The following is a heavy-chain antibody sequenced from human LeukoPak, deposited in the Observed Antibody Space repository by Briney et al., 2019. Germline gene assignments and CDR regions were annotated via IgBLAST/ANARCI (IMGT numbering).Heavy chain of an antibody. V-gene: IGHV3-23*01. D-gene: IGHD2-2*01. CDR1: GFTFSSYA. CDR2: ISGSGGST. Sequence: GALRLSCAASGFTFSSYAMSWVRQAPGKGLEWVSAISGSGGSTYYADSVKGRFTISRDNSKNTLYLQMNSLRAEDTAVYYCAKETYIVVVPAALVDYWGQGTLVTVSS. J-gene: IGHJ4*02. CDR3: AKETYIVVVPAALVDY.